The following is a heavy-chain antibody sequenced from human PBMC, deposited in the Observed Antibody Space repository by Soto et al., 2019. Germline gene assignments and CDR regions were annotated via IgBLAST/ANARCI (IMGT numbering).Heavy chain of an antibody. CDR1: GFTLTGCW. CDR2: VKQNGSEE. V-gene: IGHV3-7*01. CDR3: ARDADCCGWHHYRMAV. Sequence: GCLRLSCAASGFTLTGCWMNWCRQAPGKGLEWVANVKQNGSEEYYGDSVKGRFFISRDNAKNSLYLQLNSLRAEATAVYYCARDADCCGWHHYRMAVPGQRSLVPVS. D-gene: IGHD2-21*01. J-gene: IGHJ6*02.